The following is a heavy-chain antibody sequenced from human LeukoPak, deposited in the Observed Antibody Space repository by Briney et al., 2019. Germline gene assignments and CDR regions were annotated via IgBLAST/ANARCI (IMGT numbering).Heavy chain of an antibody. CDR3: AREWVGYMDV. Sequence: SETLSLTCTVSGGSISSGSYYWSWIRQPAGKGLEWIGRIYTSGSTNYNPSLKSRVTISVDTSKNQFSLNLSSVTAADTAVYYCAREWVGYMDVWGKGTTVTISS. CDR2: IYTSGST. V-gene: IGHV4-61*02. J-gene: IGHJ6*03. CDR1: GGSISSGSYY.